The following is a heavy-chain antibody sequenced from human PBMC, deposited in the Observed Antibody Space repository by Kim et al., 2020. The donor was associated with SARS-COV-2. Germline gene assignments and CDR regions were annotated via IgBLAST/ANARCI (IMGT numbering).Heavy chain of an antibody. CDR2: FDPEDGET. V-gene: IGHV1-24*01. J-gene: IGHJ6*02. D-gene: IGHD3-9*01. CDR3: ATARRPGVGTNLNVLRYFDWSPRVDV. Sequence: ASVKVSCKVSGYTLTELSMHWVRQAPGKGLEWMGGFDPEDGETIYALKFQGRVTMTEDTSTDTAYMELSSLRSEDTAVYYCATARRPGVGTNLNVLRYFDWSPRVDVWGQGTTVTVSS. CDR1: GYTLTELS.